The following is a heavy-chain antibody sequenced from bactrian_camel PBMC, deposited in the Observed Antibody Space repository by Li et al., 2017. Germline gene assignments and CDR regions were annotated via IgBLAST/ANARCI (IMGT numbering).Heavy chain of an antibody. Sequence: VQLVESGGGLVQPGGSLRLSCAASGFTFRSYVMSWVRQAPGKEREGVATIDGYGSTTYVDSVEGRFTISKDNTKAILYLQMNSLKPEDTAKYYCAADLNCAWRDDVAPSSVPDFGYWGRGTQVTVS. CDR1: GFTFRSYV. D-gene: IGHD4*01. CDR2: IDGYGST. CDR3: AADLNCAWRDDVAPSSVPDFGY. V-gene: IGHV3S10*01. J-gene: IGHJ6*01.